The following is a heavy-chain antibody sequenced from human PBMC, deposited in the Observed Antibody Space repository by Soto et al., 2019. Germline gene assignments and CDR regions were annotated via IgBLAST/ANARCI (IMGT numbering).Heavy chain of an antibody. D-gene: IGHD4-17*01. J-gene: IGHJ6*02. CDR1: GYTFTSYD. Sequence: QVQLVQSGPEVKKYGASVKVSCKASGYTFTSYDINWVRQAPGQGLEWMGWISANNGNTTHAQKFQGTVTMTTDTSTSTAYLELRSLRSDDTAVYYCARTTVTTDYYAMDVWGQGTTVTVSS. V-gene: IGHV1-18*01. CDR2: ISANNGNT. CDR3: ARTTVTTDYYAMDV.